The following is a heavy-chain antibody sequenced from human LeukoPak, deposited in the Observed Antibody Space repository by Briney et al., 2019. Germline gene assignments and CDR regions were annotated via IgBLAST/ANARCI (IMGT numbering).Heavy chain of an antibody. Sequence: SVKVSCKASGGTFSSYAISWVRQAPGQGLEWMGGIIPIFGTANYAQKFQGRVTITADESTSTAYMELSSLRSEDTAVYYCARAGSGGSGRYYYYYGMDVWGQGTTVTVSS. J-gene: IGHJ6*02. CDR1: GGTFSSYA. CDR3: ARAGSGGSGRYYYYYGMDV. CDR2: IIPIFGTA. V-gene: IGHV1-69*13. D-gene: IGHD3-10*01.